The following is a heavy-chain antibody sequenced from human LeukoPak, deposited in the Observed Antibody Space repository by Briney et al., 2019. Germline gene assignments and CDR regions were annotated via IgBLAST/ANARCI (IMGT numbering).Heavy chain of an antibody. Sequence: GASVKVSCKASGYTFSNYCMHWVRQSPGQGLEWRGILNPTYDIPIYAQTFEGRVTMTRDMSTSTVYMELTTLTSDDTAVYFCVQDPRNILLGHYDDFDIWGQGTMVIVSS. CDR2: LNPTYDIP. V-gene: IGHV1-46*01. CDR3: VQDPRNILLGHYDDFDI. D-gene: IGHD2-15*01. CDR1: GYTFSNYC. J-gene: IGHJ3*02.